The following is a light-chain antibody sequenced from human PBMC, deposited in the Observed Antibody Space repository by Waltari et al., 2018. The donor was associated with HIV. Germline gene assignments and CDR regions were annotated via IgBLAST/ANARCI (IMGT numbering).Light chain of an antibody. CDR1: SSNIGSNT. CDR3: AAWDDSLNGWV. J-gene: IGLJ3*02. V-gene: IGLV1-44*01. Sequence: QSVLTQPPSASGTPGQRVTISCSGSSSNIGSNTVNWYQQLPGTAPKLVIYSKNQRPSGVPDRFSGSKSGTSASLAISGLQSEDEADYYCAAWDDSLNGWVFGGGTKLTVL. CDR2: SKN.